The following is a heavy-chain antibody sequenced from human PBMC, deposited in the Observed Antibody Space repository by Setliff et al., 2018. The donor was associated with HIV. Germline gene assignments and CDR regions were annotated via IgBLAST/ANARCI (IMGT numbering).Heavy chain of an antibody. Sequence: GESLKISCKASGFDFTKYWIGWVRQMPGKGLEWMGIVYGGDSDTRYNPSFEGQATMSADRSITTAYLQWSRLKASDTAMYYCATLTNFDHWGQGTLVTVS. V-gene: IGHV5-51*01. CDR3: ATLTNFDH. CDR1: GFDFTKYW. CDR2: VYGGDSDT. D-gene: IGHD7-27*01. J-gene: IGHJ4*02.